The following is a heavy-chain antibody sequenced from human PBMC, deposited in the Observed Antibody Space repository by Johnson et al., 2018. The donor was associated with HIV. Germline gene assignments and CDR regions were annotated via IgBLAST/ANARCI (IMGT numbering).Heavy chain of an antibody. V-gene: IGHV3-11*04. D-gene: IGHD3-22*01. CDR1: GFTFNDYY. Sequence: QVQLVESGGGLVKPGGSLRLSCTASGFTFNDYYMTWVRQAPGKGLEWVSYISSSGSTIYYADSVKGRFTISRDNAKNSLYLQMNSLRAEDTAVYYCATPPNHYYDSSGYAFDIWGQGTMVTVSS. CDR2: ISSSGSTI. J-gene: IGHJ3*02. CDR3: ATPPNHYYDSSGYAFDI.